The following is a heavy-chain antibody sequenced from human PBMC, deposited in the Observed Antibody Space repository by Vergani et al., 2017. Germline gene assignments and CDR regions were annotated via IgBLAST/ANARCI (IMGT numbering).Heavy chain of an antibody. CDR1: GGSFSGYF. CDR2: INQNGRT. CDR3: VRYDTDYDAGGFDY. D-gene: IGHD5-12*01. J-gene: IGHJ4*02. V-gene: IGHV4-34*01. Sequence: QVQLQQWGAGLLKPSETLSLTCAVYGGSFSGYFWNWIRQPPGKGLEWVGEINQNGRTNYNPSLSSRVTISVDTSKSQFSLKLDSVTAADTAIYYCVRYDTDYDAGGFDYWGQGTLVTVSP.